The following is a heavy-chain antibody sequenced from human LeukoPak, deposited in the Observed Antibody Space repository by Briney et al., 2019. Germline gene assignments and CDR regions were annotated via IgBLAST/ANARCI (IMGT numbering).Heavy chain of an antibody. V-gene: IGHV2-70*11. CDR1: GFSLSTSRMC. Sequence: SGPALVKPTQTLTLTCTISGFSLSTSRMCVTWIRQPPGKALARLARIAWRDDKYYSTSLKTRLTISKYTSKNQVVLTMTNMDPVDTAPYYCVRTTGGPARAPPYYYYYYMDVWGKGTTVTVSS. D-gene: IGHD2-2*01. CDR2: IAWRDDK. J-gene: IGHJ6*03. CDR3: VRTTGGPARAPPYYYYYYMDV.